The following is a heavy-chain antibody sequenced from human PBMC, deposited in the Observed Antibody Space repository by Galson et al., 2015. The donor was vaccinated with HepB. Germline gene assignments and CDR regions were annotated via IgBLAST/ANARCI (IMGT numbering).Heavy chain of an antibody. J-gene: IGHJ4*02. CDR2: IRPSGDDGT. CDR1: GYTFITYY. D-gene: IGHD1-26*01. Sequence: SVKVSCKASGYTFITYYMHWVRQAPGQGPEWMGIIRPSGDDGTTYAQKFQGRVTMTRDTSTSTVYMDLNSLRSEDTAVYYCVREYRGGSFDYWGQGTLVTVSS. CDR3: VREYRGGSFDY. V-gene: IGHV1-46*01.